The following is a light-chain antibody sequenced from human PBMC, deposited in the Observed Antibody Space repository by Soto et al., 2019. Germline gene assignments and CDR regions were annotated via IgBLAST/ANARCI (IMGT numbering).Light chain of an antibody. V-gene: IGLV2-14*03. CDR1: SSDIGGYNF. CDR3: TLFTTSRSLVV. Sequence: QSALTQPASVSGSPGQSITISCSGTSSDIGGYNFVSWYQQHPGRAPRLLIYEVANRPSGVSDRFSGSKSGNTASLTISGLQTEDEASYYCTLFTTSRSLVVFGGGTKLTVL. CDR2: EVA. J-gene: IGLJ2*01.